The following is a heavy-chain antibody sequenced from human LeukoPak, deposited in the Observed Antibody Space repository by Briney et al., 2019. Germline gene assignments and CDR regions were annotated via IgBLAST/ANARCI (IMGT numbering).Heavy chain of an antibody. V-gene: IGHV4-61*02. D-gene: IGHD2-2*01. CDR3: ARDLADIVVVPAADGAFDI. CDR1: GGSISSGSYS. J-gene: IGHJ3*02. Sequence: PSETLSLTCTVSGGSISSGSYSWSWIRQPAGKGLEWIGRIYTSGSTNYNPSLKSRVTISVDTSKNQFSLKLSSVTAADTAVYYCARDLADIVVVPAADGAFDIWGQGTIVTVSS. CDR2: IYTSGST.